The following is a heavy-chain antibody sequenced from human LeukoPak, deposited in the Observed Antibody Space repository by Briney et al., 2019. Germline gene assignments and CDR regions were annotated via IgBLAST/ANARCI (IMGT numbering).Heavy chain of an antibody. J-gene: IGHJ4*02. CDR1: GFTFSTCW. V-gene: IGHV3-7*01. CDR3: ARRFGSGSFENSEFDY. D-gene: IGHD3-10*01. Sequence: PGGSLRLSCAASGFTFSTCWMTWVRQAPGKGLEWVANIKQDGSEKYYVDSVKGRFTISRDNAKNSLFLQMNSLRAEDTAVYYCARRFGSGSFENSEFDYWGQGTLVTVSS. CDR2: IKQDGSEK.